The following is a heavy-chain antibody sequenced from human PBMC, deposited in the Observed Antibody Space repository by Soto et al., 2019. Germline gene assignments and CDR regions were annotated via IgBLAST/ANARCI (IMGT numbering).Heavy chain of an antibody. CDR3: ARRKSIAGAGTVMDV. CDR2: IYPGDSDT. CDR1: GYSFTSYW. D-gene: IGHD6-19*01. V-gene: IGHV5-51*01. J-gene: IGHJ6*02. Sequence: GESLKISCKGSGYSFTSYWIGWVRQMPGKGLEWMGIIYPGDSDTRYSPSFQGQVTISADKSISTAYLQWSSLKASDTAMYYCARRKSIAGAGTVMDVWGQGTPATVSS.